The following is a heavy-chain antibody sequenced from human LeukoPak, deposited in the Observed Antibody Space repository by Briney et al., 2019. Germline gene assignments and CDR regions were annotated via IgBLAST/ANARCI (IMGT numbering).Heavy chain of an antibody. J-gene: IGHJ4*02. CDR1: GFSVTPSGGG. Sequence: TLVKPTQTRTLFCTFSGFSVTPSGGGVRWIRQPPGKAREWLELIYGDDDKGYSPSLKTRLTITNDTSKNQVALTMTNMDPVDTATYYCARRCSSTNSYAAIDYWGEGTLVTVSS. D-gene: IGHD2-2*01. CDR2: IYGDDDK. CDR3: ARRCSSTNSYAAIDY. V-gene: IGHV2-5*02.